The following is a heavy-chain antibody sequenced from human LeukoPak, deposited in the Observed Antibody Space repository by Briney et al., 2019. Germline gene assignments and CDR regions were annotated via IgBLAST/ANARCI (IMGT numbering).Heavy chain of an antibody. Sequence: SQTLSLTCTVSGGSISSGHYYWSWIRQPPGKGLEWIGYIYYSGSTYYNPSLKSRVTISVDTSKNQFSLKLSSVTAADTAVYYCARAPPSIAAAGTHFDYWGQGTLVTVSS. J-gene: IGHJ4*02. CDR2: IYYSGST. CDR3: ARAPPSIAAAGTHFDY. CDR1: GGSISSGHYY. D-gene: IGHD6-13*01. V-gene: IGHV4-30-4*08.